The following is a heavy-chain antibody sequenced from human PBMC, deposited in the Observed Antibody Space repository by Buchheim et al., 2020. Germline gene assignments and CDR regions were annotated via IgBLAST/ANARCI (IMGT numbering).Heavy chain of an antibody. D-gene: IGHD6-13*01. J-gene: IGHJ1*01. CDR3: ARRISAAGTGYFQN. V-gene: IGHV4-39*07. CDR1: GGSISSPAYF. Sequence: QLQLQESGPGLVKPSETLSLTCTVSGGSISSPAYFWGWIRQPPGKGLEWIGSIYYSGSTYYNPSLKSRVTMSVDTSRNQFSLKLSSVTAADTAVYYCARRISAAGTGYFQNWGQGTL. CDR2: IYYSGST.